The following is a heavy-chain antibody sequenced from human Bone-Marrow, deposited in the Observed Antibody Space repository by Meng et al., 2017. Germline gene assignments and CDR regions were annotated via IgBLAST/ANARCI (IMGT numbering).Heavy chain of an antibody. D-gene: IGHD1-1*01. CDR2: IKSKTDGETP. V-gene: IGHV3-15*01. J-gene: IGHJ4*02. Sequence: EVHLVESGGGLVRPGGSLRLSCAASGFTFSNAWMSWVRQAPGRGLEWVARIKSKTDGETPDYAAPVKGRFTISRDDSKNTLYLQMHSLKTEDTAVYYCNWNDFGDYWGQGALVTVSS. CDR3: NWNDFGDY. CDR1: GFTFSNAW.